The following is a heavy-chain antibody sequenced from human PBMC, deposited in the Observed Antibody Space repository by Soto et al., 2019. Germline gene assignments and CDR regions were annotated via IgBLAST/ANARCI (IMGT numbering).Heavy chain of an antibody. Sequence: PGGSLRLSCAASGFTFSSYGMHWVRQAPGKGLEWVAVIWYDGSNKYYADSVKGRFTISRDNSKNTLYLQMNSLRAEDTALYYCARDPGIAAAGNYYYGMDVWGQGTTVTVAS. CDR3: ARDPGIAAAGNYYYGMDV. CDR1: GFTFSSYG. CDR2: IWYDGSNK. J-gene: IGHJ6*02. D-gene: IGHD6-13*01. V-gene: IGHV3-33*01.